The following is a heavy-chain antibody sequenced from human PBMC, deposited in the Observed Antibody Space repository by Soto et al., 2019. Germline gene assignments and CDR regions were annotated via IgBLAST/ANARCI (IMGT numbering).Heavy chain of an antibody. CDR2: IYYSGST. J-gene: IGHJ6*02. CDR3: ARDDIVVVPAAMRRYYYYGMDV. Sequence: SETLSLTCTVSGDSISSGDYYWSWIRQPPGKGLEWIGYIYYSGSTYYNPSLKSRVTISVDTSKNQFSLKLSSVTAADTAVYHCARDDIVVVPAAMRRYYYYGMDVWGQGTTVTVSS. D-gene: IGHD2-2*01. V-gene: IGHV4-30-4*01. CDR1: GDSISSGDYY.